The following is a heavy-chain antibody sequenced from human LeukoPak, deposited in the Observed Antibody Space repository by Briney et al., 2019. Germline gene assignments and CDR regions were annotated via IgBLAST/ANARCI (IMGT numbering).Heavy chain of an antibody. CDR2: IDPPGSDK. CDR1: GFTYTDYW. CDR3: ASIPTTVTKAPG. J-gene: IGHJ4*02. D-gene: IGHD4-17*01. Sequence: QIGGSLRLSCGASGFTYTDYWMSWVRQAPGKGLEWVANIDPPGSDKYYVDSVKGRFTISRDNAKNSLYLQMNSLRAEDTAVYYCASIPTTVTKAPGWGQGTLVTVSS. V-gene: IGHV3-7*01.